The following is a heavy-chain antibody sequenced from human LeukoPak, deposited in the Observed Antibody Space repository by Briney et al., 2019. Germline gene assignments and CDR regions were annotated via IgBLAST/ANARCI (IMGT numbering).Heavy chain of an antibody. CDR3: ARHSSGYYYDGSHFDY. Sequence: GASVKVSCKASGYTFTSYGISWVRQAPGQGLEWMGWISAYNGNTNYAQKLQGRVTMTTDTSTGTAYMELRSLRSDDTAVYYCARHSSGYYYDGSHFDYWGQGTLVTVSS. J-gene: IGHJ4*02. CDR1: GYTFTSYG. D-gene: IGHD3-22*01. V-gene: IGHV1-18*01. CDR2: ISAYNGNT.